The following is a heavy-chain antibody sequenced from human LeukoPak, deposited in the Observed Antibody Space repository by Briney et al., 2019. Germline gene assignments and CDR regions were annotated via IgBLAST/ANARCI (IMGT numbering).Heavy chain of an antibody. V-gene: IGHV3-21*01. CDR2: ISSSSSYI. J-gene: IGHJ4*02. D-gene: IGHD2-2*01. CDR3: ARDEDCSSTSCYFRY. Sequence: GGSLRLSCAASGFTFSSYSMNWVRQAPGKGLEWVSSISSSSSYIYYADSVKGRFTISRDNAKNSLYLQMNSLRAEDTAVYYCARDEDCSSTSCYFRYWGQGTLVTVSS. CDR1: GFTFSSYS.